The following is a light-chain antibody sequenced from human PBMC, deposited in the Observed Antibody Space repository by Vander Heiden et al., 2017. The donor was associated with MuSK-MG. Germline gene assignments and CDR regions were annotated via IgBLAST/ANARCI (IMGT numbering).Light chain of an antibody. J-gene: IGKJ1*01. CDR2: WAS. CDR3: QQYDNSPPWT. Sequence: DIVMTQSPDSLAVSLGERATINCKSSQSVLYSSNNKNYLAWYQQKPGQPPKLLVYWASTRESGVPDRFSGSGYGTDFTLTISSRQAEDVAVYYCQQYDNSPPWTFGQGTKVEIK. V-gene: IGKV4-1*01. CDR1: QSVLYSSNNKNY.